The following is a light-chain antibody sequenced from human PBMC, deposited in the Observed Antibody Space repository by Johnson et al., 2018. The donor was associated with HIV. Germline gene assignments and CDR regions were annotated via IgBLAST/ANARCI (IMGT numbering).Light chain of an antibody. Sequence: QSVLTQPPSVSAAPGQKVTVSCSGSSSNIGSNDVSWYQQFPVAAPKLLIYENNKRPSGIPDRFSGSKSGTSATLGITGLQTGDEADYYCATWDSSLRSGFFGTGTKVTVL. V-gene: IGLV1-51*02. J-gene: IGLJ1*01. CDR2: ENN. CDR3: ATWDSSLRSGF. CDR1: SSNIGSND.